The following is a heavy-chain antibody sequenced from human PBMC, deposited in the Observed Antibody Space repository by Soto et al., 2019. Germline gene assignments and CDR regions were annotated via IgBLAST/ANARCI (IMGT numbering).Heavy chain of an antibody. D-gene: IGHD6-13*01. CDR2: ISYSGTT. CDR3: ARHNSYSPHDY. J-gene: IGHJ4*02. V-gene: IGHV4-59*08. CDR1: GGSISGYY. Sequence: PSETLSLACTVSGGSISGYYWSWIRQPPGKGLQWIAYISYSGTTNYNPSLKSRLTILADTSKNQLSLRLSSVTAADTAVYYCARHNSYSPHDYRARRTPVTVSS.